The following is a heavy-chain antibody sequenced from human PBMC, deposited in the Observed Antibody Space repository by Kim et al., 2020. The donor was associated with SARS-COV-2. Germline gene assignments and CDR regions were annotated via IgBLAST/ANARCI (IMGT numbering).Heavy chain of an antibody. J-gene: IGHJ4*02. Sequence: GSVRYYGDVVKGRFTISRDKAKNSLYLQMNSLRVEDTAVYYCARSVFGDNYWGQGTLVSVSS. CDR2: GSVR. D-gene: IGHD3-10*02. V-gene: IGHV3-7*01. CDR3: ARSVFGDNY.